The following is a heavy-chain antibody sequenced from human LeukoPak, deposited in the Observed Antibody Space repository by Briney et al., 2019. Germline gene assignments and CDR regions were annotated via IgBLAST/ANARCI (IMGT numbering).Heavy chain of an antibody. V-gene: IGHV3-11*01. CDR1: GFTFSDYY. Sequence: GGSLRLSCAASGFTFSDYYMSWIRQAPGKGLEWVSYISSGSSTIYYADSVKGRFTVSRDNGKNSLYLQMNSLRAEDTALYYCARDFNGDSFDYWGQGTLVTVSS. CDR2: ISSGSSTI. CDR3: ARDFNGDSFDY. J-gene: IGHJ4*02. D-gene: IGHD4-17*01.